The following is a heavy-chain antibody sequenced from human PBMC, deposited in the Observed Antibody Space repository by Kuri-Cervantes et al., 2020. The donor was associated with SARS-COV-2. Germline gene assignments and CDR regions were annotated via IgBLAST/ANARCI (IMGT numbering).Heavy chain of an antibody. V-gene: IGHV3-74*01. D-gene: IGHD2-2*01. CDR1: GFTFSSYW. CDR3: ATQRGYCSSTSCSLP. J-gene: IGHJ5*02. Sequence: GESLKISCAASGFTFSSYWMHWVRQAPGKGLVWVSRINSDGSSTSYADSVKGRFTISRDNSKNTLYLQMNSLRAEDTAVYYCATQRGYCSSTSCSLPWGQGTLVTVSS. CDR2: INSDGSST.